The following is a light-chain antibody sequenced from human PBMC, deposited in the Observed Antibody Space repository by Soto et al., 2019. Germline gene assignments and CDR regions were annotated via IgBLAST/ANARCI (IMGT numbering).Light chain of an antibody. CDR2: RNN. CDR3: AAWDDSLSAL. J-gene: IGLJ1*01. Sequence: HSALTQPPSASGTPGQRVTISCSGSSSNIGSNYVYWYQQLPGTAPKLLIYRNNQRPSGVPDRFSGSKSGTSASLAISGLRSEDEADYYCAAWDDSLSALFGTGTKLTVL. V-gene: IGLV1-47*01. CDR1: SSNIGSNY.